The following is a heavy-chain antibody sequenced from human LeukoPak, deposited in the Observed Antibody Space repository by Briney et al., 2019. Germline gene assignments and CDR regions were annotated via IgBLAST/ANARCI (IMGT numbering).Heavy chain of an antibody. Sequence: PGGSLRLSCAASGFTFSSYGMHWVRQAPGKGLEWVAFIRYDGSNKYYADSVKGRFTISRDNSKNTLYLQMNSLRAEDTAVYYCAKSDRRQQLASFFDYWGQGALVTVSS. J-gene: IGHJ4*02. CDR2: IRYDGSNK. CDR3: AKSDRRQQLASFFDY. V-gene: IGHV3-30*02. D-gene: IGHD6-13*01. CDR1: GFTFSSYG.